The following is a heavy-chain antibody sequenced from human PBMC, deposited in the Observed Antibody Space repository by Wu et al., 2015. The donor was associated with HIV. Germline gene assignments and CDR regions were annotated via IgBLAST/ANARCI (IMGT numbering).Heavy chain of an antibody. CDR3: ARAICSRTTVVTCYYFDY. J-gene: IGHJ4*02. Sequence: VQLVQSGAEVKKPGSSVKVSCKASGGTFNNFAISWVRQAPGQGLEWMGGITPIFGTANYAQKFQGRVTITADESTSTAYMELSSLRSEDTAVYYCARAICSRTTVVTCYYFDYWGQGTLVTVSS. V-gene: IGHV1-69*12. D-gene: IGHD4-23*01. CDR1: GGTFNNFA. CDR2: ITPIFGTA.